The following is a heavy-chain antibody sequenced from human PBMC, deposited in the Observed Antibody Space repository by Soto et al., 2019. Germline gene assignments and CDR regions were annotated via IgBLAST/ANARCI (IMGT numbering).Heavy chain of an antibody. CDR2: IYDSGST. CDR1: GCPISSFY. V-gene: IGHV4-59*07. CDR3: AAPPGY. Sequence: PSAALARTRTPSGCPISSFYWSWIRQPPGKGLEWIGYIYDSGSTNYNPSLKSRVTISVDTSKNQFSLKLTSVTAADTAVYYCAAPPGYWGQGTLVTVPS. D-gene: IGHD6-6*01. J-gene: IGHJ4*02.